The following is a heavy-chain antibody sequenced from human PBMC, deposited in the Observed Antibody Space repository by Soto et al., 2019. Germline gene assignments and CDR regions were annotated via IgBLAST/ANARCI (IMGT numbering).Heavy chain of an antibody. D-gene: IGHD3-10*01. CDR3: ARDPLYGSGSYGANRRYYGMDV. J-gene: IGHJ6*02. CDR1: GFTFSSYG. V-gene: IGHV3-33*01. Sequence: QVQLVESGGGVVQPGRSLRLSCAASGFTFSSYGMHWVRQAPGKGLEWVAVIWYDGSNKYYADSVKGRFTISRDNSKYTLYLQMNSLRAEDTAVYYCARDPLYGSGSYGANRRYYGMDVWGQGTTVTVSS. CDR2: IWYDGSNK.